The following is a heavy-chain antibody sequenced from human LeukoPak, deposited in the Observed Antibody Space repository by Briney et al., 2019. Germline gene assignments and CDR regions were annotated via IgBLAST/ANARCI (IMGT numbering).Heavy chain of an antibody. D-gene: IGHD6-13*01. V-gene: IGHV3-21*01. CDR3: ARVLAAAGTLHFDY. CDR1: RFTFSSYG. Sequence: GGSLRLSCAASRFTFSSYGMHWVRQAPGKGLEWVSSISSRSSYIYYADSVKGRFTISRDDAKNSLYLQINSLRAEDTAVYYCARVLAAAGTLHFDYWGQGALVTVSS. CDR2: ISSRSSYI. J-gene: IGHJ4*02.